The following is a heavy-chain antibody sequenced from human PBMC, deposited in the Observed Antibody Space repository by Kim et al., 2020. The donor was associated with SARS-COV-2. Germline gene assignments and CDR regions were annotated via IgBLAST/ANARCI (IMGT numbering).Heavy chain of an antibody. Sequence: ASVKVSCKASGYTFSNNAINWVRQAPGQGLEWMGWINTNTGNPSYAQGFTGRFVFSLDTSVSTTYLQISSLKAEDTAVHYCAREWSDNYYYYGMDVWGQG. CDR3: AREWSDNYYYYGMDV. V-gene: IGHV7-4-1*02. CDR2: INTNTGNP. D-gene: IGHD3-3*01. J-gene: IGHJ6*02. CDR1: GYTFSNNA.